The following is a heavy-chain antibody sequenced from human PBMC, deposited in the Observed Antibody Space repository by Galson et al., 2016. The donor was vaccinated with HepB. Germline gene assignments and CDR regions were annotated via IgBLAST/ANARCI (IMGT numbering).Heavy chain of an antibody. CDR1: GFTFSTYG. V-gene: IGHV3-30*18. CDR3: AKDGYRGSYRDYYGMDV. J-gene: IGHJ6*02. D-gene: IGHD1-26*01. CDR2: ISYDGSNK. Sequence: SLRLSCAASGFTFSTYGMHWVRQAPGKGLEWVAVISYDGSNKKYADSVKGRFTISRETSKNTLYLQMNSLTAEDTAVYFCAKDGYRGSYRDYYGMDVWGQGTTVTVSS.